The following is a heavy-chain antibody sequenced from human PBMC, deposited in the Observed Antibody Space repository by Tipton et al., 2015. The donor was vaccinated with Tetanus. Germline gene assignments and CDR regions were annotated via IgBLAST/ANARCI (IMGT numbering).Heavy chain of an antibody. V-gene: IGHV4-34*01. CDR2: INHSGST. J-gene: IGHJ4*02. Sequence: TLSLTCAVYGGSFSGYYWSWIRQPPGKGLEWIGEINHSGSTNYNPSLKSRVTISVDTSKNQFSLKLSSVTAADTAVYYCARGLWWGAARPRDYWGQGTLVTVSS. D-gene: IGHD6-6*01. CDR1: GGSFSGYY. CDR3: ARGLWWGAARPRDY.